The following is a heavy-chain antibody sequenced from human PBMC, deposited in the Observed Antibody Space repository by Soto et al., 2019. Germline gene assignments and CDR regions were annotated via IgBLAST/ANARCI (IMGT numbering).Heavy chain of an antibody. CDR2: ISWNSGSI. CDR3: AKDIGYSGSRDAFDI. D-gene: IGHD5-12*01. J-gene: IGHJ3*02. V-gene: IGHV3-9*01. CDR1: GFTFDDYA. Sequence: GGSLRLSCAASGFTFDDYAMHWVRQAPGKGLEWVSGISWNSGSIGYADSVKGRFTISRDNAKNSLYLQMNSLRAEDTALYYCAKDIGYSGSRDAFDIWGQGTMVTVSS.